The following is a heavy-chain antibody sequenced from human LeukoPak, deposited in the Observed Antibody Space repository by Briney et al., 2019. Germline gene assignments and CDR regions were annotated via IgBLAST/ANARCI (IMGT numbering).Heavy chain of an antibody. Sequence: SETLSLTCTVSGGSVSSGNYYWSWIRQPPGKGLEWIGYIYYSGSTNYNPSLKNRVTISVDTSKNQFSLKLSSVTAADTAVYYCARDPSGYFNYWGQGTLATVSS. J-gene: IGHJ4*02. V-gene: IGHV4-61*01. CDR1: GGSVSSGNYY. D-gene: IGHD3-22*01. CDR3: ARDPSGYFNY. CDR2: IYYSGST.